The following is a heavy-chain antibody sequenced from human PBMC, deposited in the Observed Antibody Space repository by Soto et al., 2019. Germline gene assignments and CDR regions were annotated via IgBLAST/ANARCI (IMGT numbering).Heavy chain of an antibody. J-gene: IGHJ5*02. CDR1: GGSISSSSYY. D-gene: IGHD3-10*01. CDR2: IYYSGST. CDR3: ARQADGSGSYYNLPRSNWFDP. V-gene: IGHV4-39*01. Sequence: PSETLSLTCTVSGGSISSSSYYWGWIRQPPGKGLEWIGSIYYSGSTYYNPSLKSRGTISVDTSKNQFSLKLSSVTAADTAVYYCARQADGSGSYYNLPRSNWFDPWGQGTLVTVSS.